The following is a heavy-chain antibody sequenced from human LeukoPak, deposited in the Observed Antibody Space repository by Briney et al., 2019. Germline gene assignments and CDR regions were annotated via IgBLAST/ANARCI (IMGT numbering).Heavy chain of an antibody. CDR2: IYYSGST. D-gene: IGHD3-22*01. V-gene: IGHV4-39*01. J-gene: IGHJ4*02. CDR1: GGSIYNSAYH. CDR3: ARPGEVYYYDSSGYPAHYFDY. Sequence: PSETLSLTCSVSGGSIYNSAYHWGWIRQPPGKGLEGFGSIYYSGSTYYNPSLKSRVTISVDTSKNQFSLKLGSVTAADTAVYYCARPGEVYYYDSSGYPAHYFDYWGQGTLVTVSS.